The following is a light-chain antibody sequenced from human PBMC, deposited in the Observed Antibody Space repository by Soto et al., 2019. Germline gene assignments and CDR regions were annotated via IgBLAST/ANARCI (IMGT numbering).Light chain of an antibody. Sequence: QSALTQPASVSGSPGQSITISCTGTSSDVGSYNLVSWYQQHPGKAPKLMIYEVSKRPSGVSNCFSGSKSGNTASLTISGLQAEDEADYYCCSYAASSTFVFGGGTKLTVL. CDR3: CSYAASSTFV. CDR2: EVS. CDR1: SSDVGSYNL. V-gene: IGLV2-23*02. J-gene: IGLJ2*01.